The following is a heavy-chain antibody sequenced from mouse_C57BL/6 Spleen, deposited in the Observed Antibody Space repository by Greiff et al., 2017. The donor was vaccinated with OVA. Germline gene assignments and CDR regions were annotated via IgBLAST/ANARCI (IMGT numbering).Heavy chain of an antibody. CDR1: GFTFNTYA. J-gene: IGHJ2*01. CDR2: IRSKSSNYAT. D-gene: IGHD1-1*01. CDR3: VREGYYGSSYLCYFDY. Sequence: EVKLVESGGGLVQPKGSLKLSCAASGFTFNTYAMHWVRQAPGKGLEWVARIRSKSSNYATYYADSVKDRFTISRDDSQSMLYLQMNNLRTEDTAMYYGVREGYYGSSYLCYFDYWGQGTTLTVSS. V-gene: IGHV10-3*01.